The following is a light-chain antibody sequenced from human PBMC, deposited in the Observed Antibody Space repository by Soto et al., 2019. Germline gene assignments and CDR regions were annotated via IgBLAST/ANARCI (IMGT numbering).Light chain of an antibody. V-gene: IGKV3-15*01. CDR2: DGS. CDR3: QQYGNWPPWT. J-gene: IGKJ1*01. CDR1: QCVSSY. Sequence: EIVMTQSPATLSASPGERAALSCRASQCVSSYLAWYQQKPGQAPRLLMYDGSTRATGIPARFSGSGSGTEFTLTISSLQSEDFAVYYCQQYGNWPPWTFGQGTKVEIK.